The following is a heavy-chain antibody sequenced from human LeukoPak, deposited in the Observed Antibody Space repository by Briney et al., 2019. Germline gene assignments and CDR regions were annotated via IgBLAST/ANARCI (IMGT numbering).Heavy chain of an antibody. D-gene: IGHD3-16*01. CDR3: AKDHVEGSWGDYYYYYLDV. V-gene: IGHV3-30*02. CDR2: IRYDGSNK. CDR1: GFTFSSYS. Sequence: GGSLRLSCAASGFTFSSYSMNWVRQAPGKGLEWVAFIRYDGSNKYYADSVQGRFIISRDNSKDTLYQHMNSLRAEDTAVYYCAKDHVEGSWGDYYYYYLDVWGKGITVTMSS. J-gene: IGHJ6*03.